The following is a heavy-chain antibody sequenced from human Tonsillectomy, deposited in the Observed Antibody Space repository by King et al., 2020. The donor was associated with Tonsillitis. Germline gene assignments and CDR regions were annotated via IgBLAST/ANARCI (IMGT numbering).Heavy chain of an antibody. Sequence: QLVQSGADVKKPGASVKVSCKASGYTFTSYGISWVRQAPGQGLEWMGWISTYNGNTKYAQKVQGRVTVTTDTSTSTGYMELRSLRSDDTAVYYCVRTGDYFDYGGQGTLVTVTS. CDR3: VRTGDYFDY. J-gene: IGHJ4*02. CDR2: ISTYNGNT. V-gene: IGHV1-18*01. D-gene: IGHD1-14*01. CDR1: GYTFTSYG.